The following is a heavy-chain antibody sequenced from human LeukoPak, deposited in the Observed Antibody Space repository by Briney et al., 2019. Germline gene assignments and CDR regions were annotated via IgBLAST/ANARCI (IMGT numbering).Heavy chain of an antibody. Sequence: GGSLRLSCAASGFTFSSYSMNGVRQAPGKGLEWVSSISSSSSYIYYADSVRGGFTISRDNANNSLYLQMSSLRAEDTAVYNSARGRDWFDPWGQGNLVTVSS. CDR2: ISSSSSYI. J-gene: IGHJ5*02. CDR1: GFTFSSYS. V-gene: IGHV3-21*01. CDR3: ARGRDWFDP.